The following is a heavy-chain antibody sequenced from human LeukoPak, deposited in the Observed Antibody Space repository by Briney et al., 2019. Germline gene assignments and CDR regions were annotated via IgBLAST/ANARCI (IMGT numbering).Heavy chain of an antibody. J-gene: IGHJ3*02. CDR2: ISSSSSYT. V-gene: IGHV3-11*03. CDR3: AKARLRNDAFDI. CDR1: GFAFSDYY. Sequence: PGGSLRLSCAASGFAFSDYYMNWIRQAPGKGLEWVSYISSSSSYTNYADSVKGLFTISRDNAKNSLYLQMNSLRAEDTAVYYCAKARLRNDAFDIWGQGTRVTVSS. D-gene: IGHD4-17*01.